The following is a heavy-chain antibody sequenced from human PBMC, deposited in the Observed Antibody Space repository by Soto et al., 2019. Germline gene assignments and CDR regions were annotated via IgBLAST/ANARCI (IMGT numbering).Heavy chain of an antibody. CDR3: AGATGRY. J-gene: IGHJ4*02. CDR1: GFTVSSNY. Sequence: EVQLVETGGGLIQPGGSLRLSCTASGFTVSSNYMTWVRQAPGKGLEWVSVIYSGGNTYYADSVKGRFTSSRDKSKNTLYLQMNILRAEDTAVYYCAGATGRYWGQGTLVTVSS. CDR2: IYSGGNT. D-gene: IGHD1-1*01. V-gene: IGHV3-53*02.